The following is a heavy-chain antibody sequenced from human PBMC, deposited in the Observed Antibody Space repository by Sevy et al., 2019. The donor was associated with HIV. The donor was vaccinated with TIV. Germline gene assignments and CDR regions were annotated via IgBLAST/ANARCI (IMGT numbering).Heavy chain of an antibody. CDR3: VKEHFDWLLPSYYFDL. V-gene: IGHV4-61*02. CDR1: GGSISTVDYY. Sequence: SETLSLTCTMSGGSISTVDYYSSWIRQPAGKGLEWIGRISASGTTTYNPSLESRVTMSVDTSTHQFSLKLTSVTAADTAMYYCVKEHFDWLLPSYYFDLWGRGTLVTVSS. D-gene: IGHD3-9*01. J-gene: IGHJ2*01. CDR2: ISASGTT.